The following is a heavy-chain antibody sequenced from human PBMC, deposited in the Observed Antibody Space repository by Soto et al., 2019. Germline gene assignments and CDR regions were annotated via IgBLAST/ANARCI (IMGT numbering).Heavy chain of an antibody. CDR1: GFSLTASGEN. CDR3: AHRVSANVLGMWVGRGFDT. V-gene: IGHV2-5*02. CDR2: IYWDNAR. J-gene: IGHJ5*02. Sequence: QITLDESGPTLVRPTHTLTLTCNFSGFSLTASGENVAWIRQAPGKTLEWLTIIYWDNARRFNPSLRNRLSITNHTSNTHVVLTVSDMNYDDSGTYYCAHRVSANVLGMWVGRGFDTWGPGVPVTVAS. D-gene: IGHD1-26*01.